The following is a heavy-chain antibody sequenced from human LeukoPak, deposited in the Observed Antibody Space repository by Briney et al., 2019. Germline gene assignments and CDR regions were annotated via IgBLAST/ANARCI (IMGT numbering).Heavy chain of an antibody. V-gene: IGHV4-59*01. D-gene: IGHD1-26*01. CDR3: ARTLSRWDPFDY. Sequence: GSLRLSCAASGFTFSSYWMSWIRQPPGKGLEWIGYIYYTGSTNYNPSLKSRVIISLDTSKNQFSLKLSSVAAADTAVYYCARTLSRWDPFDYWGQGTLVTVSS. CDR1: GFTFSSYW. J-gene: IGHJ4*02. CDR2: IYYTGST.